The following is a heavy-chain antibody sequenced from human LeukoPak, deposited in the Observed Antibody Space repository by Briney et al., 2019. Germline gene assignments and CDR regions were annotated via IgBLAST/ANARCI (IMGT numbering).Heavy chain of an antibody. V-gene: IGHV4-59*08. CDR2: IFSSESSNT. Sequence: PSETLSLTCSVSNGFFSTYYWGWIRQPPGKRLEWIGYIFSSESSNTNYNPSLNGRVTISVDTSKNQFSLTLNSVTAADTAVYYCARAGDGYYYYYYMDVWGKGTTVTVSS. D-gene: IGHD5-24*01. CDR1: NGFFSTYY. J-gene: IGHJ6*03. CDR3: ARAGDGYYYYYYMDV.